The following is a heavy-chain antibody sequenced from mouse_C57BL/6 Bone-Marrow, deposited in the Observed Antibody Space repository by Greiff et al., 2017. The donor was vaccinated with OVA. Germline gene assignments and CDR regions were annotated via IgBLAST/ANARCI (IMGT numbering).Heavy chain of an antibody. Sequence: VQLQQSGAELARPGASVKLSCKASGYTFTSYGISWVKQRTGQGLEWIGEIYPRSGNTYYNEKFKGKATLTADTSSSTAYMELRILTSEDSAVYFCARFTTVVATNYWYFDVWGTGTTVTVSS. V-gene: IGHV1-81*01. CDR3: ARFTTVVATNYWYFDV. D-gene: IGHD1-1*01. CDR1: GYTFTSYG. J-gene: IGHJ1*03. CDR2: IYPRSGNT.